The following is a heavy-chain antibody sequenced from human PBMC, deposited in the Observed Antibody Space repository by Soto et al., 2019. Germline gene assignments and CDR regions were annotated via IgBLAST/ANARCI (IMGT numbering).Heavy chain of an antibody. V-gene: IGHV1-18*01. J-gene: IGHJ2*01. D-gene: IGHD2-15*01. CDR3: VRCYCSVGSCYACWHFDL. CDR1: GYTFSDYA. CDR2: ISASTRNT. Sequence: QVPLVQSGGEVKKPGASVKVSCQASGYTFSDYAISWVRQAPGQGLEWMGWISASTRNTDQAQNFQGRVIMTLDTSTNTACMELRSLRSDDTAVYYCVRCYCSVGSCYACWHFDLWGRGTLVTVSS.